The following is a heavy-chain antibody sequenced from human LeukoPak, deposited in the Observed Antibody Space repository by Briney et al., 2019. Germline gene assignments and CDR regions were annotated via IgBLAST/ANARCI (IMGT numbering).Heavy chain of an antibody. Sequence: GGSLRLSCAASGFTFSSYWMNWVRQAPGKGLVWVSRIASDGSSTTYADSVKGRFSISRDNAKNTLYLQMNSLRVEDTAVYYCAKGWQWLYYFDYWGQGTLVTVSS. V-gene: IGHV3-74*01. J-gene: IGHJ4*02. D-gene: IGHD3-22*01. CDR2: IASDGSST. CDR1: GFTFSSYW. CDR3: AKGWQWLYYFDY.